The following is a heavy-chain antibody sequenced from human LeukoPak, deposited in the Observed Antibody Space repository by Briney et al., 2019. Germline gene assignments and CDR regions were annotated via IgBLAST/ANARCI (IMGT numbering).Heavy chain of an antibody. V-gene: IGHV3-23*01. CDR3: AKVLWFGELYSPYHFDY. Sequence: TGGSLRLSCTASGFTFSNYAMSWVRQAPGKGLEWVSAISGSGGSTYYADSVKGRFTISRDNSKNTLYLQMNSLRAEDTAVYYCAKVLWFGELYSPYHFDYWGQGTLVTVSS. J-gene: IGHJ4*02. CDR2: ISGSGGST. CDR1: GFTFSNYA. D-gene: IGHD3-10*01.